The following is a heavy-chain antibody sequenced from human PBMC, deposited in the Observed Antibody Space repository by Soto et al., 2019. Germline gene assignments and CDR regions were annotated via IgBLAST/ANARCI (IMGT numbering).Heavy chain of an antibody. Sequence: SETLSLTCTVSGGSISSSSYYWGWIRQPPGKGLEWIGSIYYSGSTYYNPSLKSRVAISVDTSKNQFSLKLSSVTAADTAVYYCASPKIAFYNWFDPWGQGTLVTVSS. J-gene: IGHJ5*02. CDR3: ASPKIAFYNWFDP. CDR1: GGSISSSSYY. V-gene: IGHV4-39*01. CDR2: IYYSGST. D-gene: IGHD3-3*02.